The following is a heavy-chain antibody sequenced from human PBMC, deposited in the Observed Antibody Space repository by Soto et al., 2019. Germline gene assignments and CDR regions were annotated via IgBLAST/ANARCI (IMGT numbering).Heavy chain of an antibody. CDR2: IYYSGST. CDR1: GGSISSSSYY. CDR3: ARLRIAVAYFDC. D-gene: IGHD6-19*01. V-gene: IGHV4-39*01. J-gene: IGHJ4*02. Sequence: DSLSLTCSVSGGSISSSSYYWGWIRQPPGKGLEWIGSIYYSGSTYYNPSLKSRVTISVDTSKNQFSLKLSSVTAADTAVYYCARLRIAVAYFDCWGQGTLVTVSS.